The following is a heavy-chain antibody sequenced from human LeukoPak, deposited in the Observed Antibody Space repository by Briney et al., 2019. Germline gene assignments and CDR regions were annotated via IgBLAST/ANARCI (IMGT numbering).Heavy chain of an antibody. CDR1: GFTFSNYA. V-gene: IGHV3-7*01. CDR3: ARHDNSGDYRFDY. Sequence: GGSLRLSCAASGFTFSNYAVHWVRQAPGKGLEWVANIKQDGSEKKYVDAVKGRFTISRDNAKNSLYLQMNSLRAEDTAVYYCARHDNSGDYRFDYWGQGTLVTVSS. CDR2: IKQDGSEK. J-gene: IGHJ4*02. D-gene: IGHD3-22*01.